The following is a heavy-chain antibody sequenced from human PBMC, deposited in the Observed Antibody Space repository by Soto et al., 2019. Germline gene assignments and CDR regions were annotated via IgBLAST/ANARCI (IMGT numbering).Heavy chain of an antibody. CDR1: GFTFSSYG. Sequence: QVQLVESGGGVVQPGRSLRLSCAASGFTFSSYGMHWVRQAPGKGLEWVAVISYDGSNKYYADSVKGRFTISRDNSKNTLYLQMNSLRAEDTAVYYCAKDGIVGAYFQHWGQGTLVIVSS. J-gene: IGHJ1*01. CDR2: ISYDGSNK. D-gene: IGHD1-26*01. CDR3: AKDGIVGAYFQH. V-gene: IGHV3-30*18.